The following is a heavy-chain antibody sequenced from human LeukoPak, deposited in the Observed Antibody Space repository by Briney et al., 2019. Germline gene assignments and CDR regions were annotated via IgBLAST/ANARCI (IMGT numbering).Heavy chain of an antibody. CDR2: INHSGST. V-gene: IGHV4-34*01. CDR1: GGSFSGYY. Sequence: SETLSLTCAVYGGSFSGYYWSWIRQPPGKGLEWIGEINHSGSTNYNPSLKSRVTISVDTSKNQFSLKLSSVTAADTAVYYCARRGKVAAGTRPHYYYYYCMDVWGKGTTVTVSS. J-gene: IGHJ6*03. D-gene: IGHD6-13*01. CDR3: ARRGKVAAGTRPHYYYYYCMDV.